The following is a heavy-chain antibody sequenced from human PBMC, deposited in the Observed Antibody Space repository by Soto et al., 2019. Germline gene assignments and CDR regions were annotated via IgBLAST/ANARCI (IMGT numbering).Heavy chain of an antibody. D-gene: IGHD4-17*01. CDR2: IYYSGST. CDR1: GCSISSGGYY. Sequence: QVQLQEAGPGLGKPSKTLSLPWTVSGCSISSGGYYWSWIRPDPGEGLEWIGYIYYSGSTYYNPSLKSRVTISVDTSKNQFSLKLSSVTAADTAVYYCARDTRHDYVGWFDPWGQGTLVTVSS. V-gene: IGHV4-31*02. CDR3: ARDTRHDYVGWFDP. J-gene: IGHJ5*02.